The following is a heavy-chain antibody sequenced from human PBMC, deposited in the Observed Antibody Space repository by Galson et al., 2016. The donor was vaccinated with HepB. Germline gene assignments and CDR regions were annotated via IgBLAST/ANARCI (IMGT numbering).Heavy chain of an antibody. CDR2: IYPGDSNT. V-gene: IGHV5-51*01. D-gene: IGHD6-19*01. CDR1: GYSFTSDW. J-gene: IGHJ2*01. Sequence: QSGAEVKKPGESLKISCKGSGYSFTSDWIGWVRQMPGKGLEWMGIIYPGDSNTRYSPSFQGQVTISADKSIRTAYLQWSSLKASDTAMYYCARHRTSDWTGWYFDLGGRGTLVTVSS. CDR3: ARHRTSDWTGWYFDL.